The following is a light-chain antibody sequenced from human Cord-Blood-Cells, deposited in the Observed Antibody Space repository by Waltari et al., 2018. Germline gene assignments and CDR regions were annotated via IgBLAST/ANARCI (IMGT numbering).Light chain of an antibody. Sequence: QSALTQPASVSGSPGQSITLSCTGTSSDVGSYNLVSWYQQHPGKAPKHIIYEGSKRPSGVSSSFAGSKSGNTASLTISGLEAEDEADYYCCSYAGSSTYVFGTGTKVTVL. J-gene: IGLJ1*01. CDR2: EGS. CDR3: CSYAGSSTYV. CDR1: SSDVGSYNL. V-gene: IGLV2-23*01.